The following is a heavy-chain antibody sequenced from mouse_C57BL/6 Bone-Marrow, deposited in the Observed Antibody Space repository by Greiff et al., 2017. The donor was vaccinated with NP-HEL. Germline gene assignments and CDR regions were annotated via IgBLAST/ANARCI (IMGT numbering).Heavy chain of an antibody. Sequence: EVMLVESGGGLVQPGGSLKLSCAASGFTFSDYYMYWVRQTPEKRLEWVAYISNGGGSTYYPDTVKGRFTISRDNAKNTLYLQMSRLKSEDTAMYYCARRRGGYAMDYWGQGTSVTVSS. CDR1: GFTFSDYY. V-gene: IGHV5-12*01. CDR3: ARRRGGYAMDY. CDR2: ISNGGGST. J-gene: IGHJ4*01.